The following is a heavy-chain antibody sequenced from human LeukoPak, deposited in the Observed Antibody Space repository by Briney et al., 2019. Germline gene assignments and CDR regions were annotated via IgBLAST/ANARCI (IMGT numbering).Heavy chain of an antibody. CDR3: ARVSGDFWSGPKPNWFDP. Sequence: SETLSLTCTVSGGSISSYYWSWIRQPPGKGLEWIGYIYYSGSTNYNPSLKSRVTISVDTSKNQFSLKLSSVTAADTAVYYCARVSGDFWSGPKPNWFDPWGQGTLVTVSS. CDR1: GGSISSYY. J-gene: IGHJ5*02. CDR2: IYYSGST. V-gene: IGHV4-59*01. D-gene: IGHD3-3*01.